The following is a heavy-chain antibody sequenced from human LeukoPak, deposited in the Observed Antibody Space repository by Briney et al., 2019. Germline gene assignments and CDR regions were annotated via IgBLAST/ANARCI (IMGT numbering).Heavy chain of an antibody. CDR1: GFTFSTYW. CDR2: IKQDGSEK. CDR3: ARGGIVVVPAKANAFDI. J-gene: IGHJ3*02. V-gene: IGHV3-7*01. D-gene: IGHD2-2*01. Sequence: GGSLRLSCAASGFTFSTYWMSWVRQAPGKGLEWVANIKQDGSEKYYVDSVKGRFTISRDNAKNSLYLQMNTLRPEDTAVYYCARGGIVVVPAKANAFDIWGQGTMVTVSS.